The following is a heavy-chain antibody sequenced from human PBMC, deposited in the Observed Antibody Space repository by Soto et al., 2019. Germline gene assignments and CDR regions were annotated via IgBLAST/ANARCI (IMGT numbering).Heavy chain of an antibody. CDR3: AKAHVMVVDGSTFEY. CDR2: IYHGGTT. V-gene: IGHV4-38-2*02. J-gene: IGHJ4*01. CDR1: VYAISSGSY. Sequence: PSETLSLTCTVSVYAISSGSYWGLIRHPPGNGPEWIASIYHGGTTFYNPSLKSRVTVSVDKSNNQFSLKLRSVTAADTAVYYCAKAHVMVVDGSTFEYWGHGTLVSVSS. D-gene: IGHD6-19*01.